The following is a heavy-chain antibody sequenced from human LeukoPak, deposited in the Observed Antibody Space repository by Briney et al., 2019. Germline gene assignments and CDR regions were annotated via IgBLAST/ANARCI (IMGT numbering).Heavy chain of an antibody. CDR2: FDPGDGET. CDR3: AASLLYYDILTGAMDV. D-gene: IGHD3-9*01. CDR1: GYTLTELS. J-gene: IGHJ6*02. V-gene: IGHV1-24*01. Sequence: ASVKVSCKVSGYTLTELSMHWVRQAPGKGLEWMGGFDPGDGETIYAQKFQGRVTMTEDTSTDTAYMELSSLRSEDTAVYYCAASLLYYDILTGAMDVWGQGTTVTVSS.